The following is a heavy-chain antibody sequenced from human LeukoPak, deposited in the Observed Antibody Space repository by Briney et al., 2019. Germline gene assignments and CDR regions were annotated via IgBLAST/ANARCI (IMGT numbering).Heavy chain of an antibody. CDR3: ARVGKQQPKGNYFDY. CDR1: GYTFTGYY. CDR2: INPNSGGT. J-gene: IGHJ4*02. D-gene: IGHD6-13*01. Sequence: GASVKVSCKASGYTFTGYYMHWVRQAPGQGLEWMGWINPNSGGTNYAQKFQGRVTMTRDTSISTAYMELSRLRSDDTAVYYCARVGKQQPKGNYFDYWGQGTLVTVSS. V-gene: IGHV1-2*02.